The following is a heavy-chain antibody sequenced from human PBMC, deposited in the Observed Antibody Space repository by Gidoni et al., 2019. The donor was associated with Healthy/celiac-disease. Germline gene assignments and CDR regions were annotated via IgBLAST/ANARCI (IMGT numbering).Heavy chain of an antibody. V-gene: IGHV3-11*01. CDR2: ISSSGSTI. CDR1: GFTFSDYY. J-gene: IGHJ3*02. CDR3: ARAPALNSWDAFDI. D-gene: IGHD6-13*01. Sequence: QVQLVESGGGLVMPGGSLRLSCSASGFTFSDYYMSWIRQAPGKGLEWVSYISSSGSTIYYADSVKGRFTISRDNAKNSLYLQMNSLRAEDTAVYYCARAPALNSWDAFDIWGQGTMVTVSS.